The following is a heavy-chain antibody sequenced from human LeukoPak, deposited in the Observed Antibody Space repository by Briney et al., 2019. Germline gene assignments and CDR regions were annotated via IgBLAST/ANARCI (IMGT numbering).Heavy chain of an antibody. J-gene: IGHJ4*02. CDR1: GFTFHDYA. V-gene: IGHV3-43*02. CDR3: AKASSGSSSRPVDY. Sequence: GGSLRLSCVASGFTFHDYAMSWVRQVPGKGLEWVSLISGDGGSASYAGSVKRRFTISRDNSKNSLYLQMNSLRTEYTAFYCCAKASSGSSSRPVDYWGQGTLVTVSS. D-gene: IGHD3-10*01. CDR2: ISGDGGSA.